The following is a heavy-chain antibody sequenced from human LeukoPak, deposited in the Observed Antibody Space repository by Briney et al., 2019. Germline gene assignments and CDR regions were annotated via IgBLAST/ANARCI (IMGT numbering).Heavy chain of an antibody. CDR2: IYYSGST. CDR1: GGSISSSNW. CDR3: ARDLGYCSSTSCYYYYGMDV. D-gene: IGHD2-2*01. Sequence: SGTLSLTCAVSGGSISSSNWWSWVRQPPGKGLEWIGYIYYSGSTYYNPSLKSRVTISVDTSKNQFSLKLSSVTAADTAVYYCARDLGYCSSTSCYYYYGMDVWGQGTTVTVSS. J-gene: IGHJ6*02. V-gene: IGHV4-4*02.